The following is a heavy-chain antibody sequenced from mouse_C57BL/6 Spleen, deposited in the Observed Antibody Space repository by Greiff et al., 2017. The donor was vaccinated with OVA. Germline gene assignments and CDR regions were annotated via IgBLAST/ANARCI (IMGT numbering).Heavy chain of an antibody. D-gene: IGHD2-5*01. Sequence: QVQLKQPGAELVRPGSSVKLSCKASGYTFTSYWMHWVKQRPIQGLEWIGNIDPSDSETHYNQKFKDKATLTVDKSSSTAYMQLSSLTSEDSAVYYGARWSDWAYSNYGWFAYWGQGTLVTVSA. CDR2: IDPSDSET. CDR3: ARWSDWAYSNYGWFAY. V-gene: IGHV1-52*01. J-gene: IGHJ3*01. CDR1: GYTFTSYW.